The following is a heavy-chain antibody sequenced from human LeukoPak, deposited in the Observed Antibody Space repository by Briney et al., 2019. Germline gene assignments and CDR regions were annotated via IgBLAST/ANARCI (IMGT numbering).Heavy chain of an antibody. Sequence: GGSLRLSCTASGFTFGDYAMSWVRQAPGKGLEWVGFIRSKAYGGTTEYAASVKGRFTISRDDSKSIAYLQMNSLKTEDTAVYYCTREVGRYYDSSGYFDYWGQGTLVTVSS. CDR3: TREVGRYYDSSGYFDY. J-gene: IGHJ4*02. V-gene: IGHV3-49*04. D-gene: IGHD3-22*01. CDR1: GFTFGDYA. CDR2: IRSKAYGGTT.